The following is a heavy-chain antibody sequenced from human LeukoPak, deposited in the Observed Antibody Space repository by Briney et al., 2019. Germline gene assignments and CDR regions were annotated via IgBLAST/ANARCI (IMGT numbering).Heavy chain of an antibody. CDR1: GYTFTGYY. CDR2: INPNSGGT. D-gene: IGHD6-6*01. J-gene: IGHJ6*02. V-gene: IGHV1-2*02. Sequence: ASVKVSCKASGYTFTGYYLHWVRQAPGQGLEWMGWINPNSGGTNYAQKFQGRVTITADKSTSTAYMELSSLRSEDTAVYYCASSIAAHYYYYGMDVWGQGTTVTVSS. CDR3: ASSIAAHYYYYGMDV.